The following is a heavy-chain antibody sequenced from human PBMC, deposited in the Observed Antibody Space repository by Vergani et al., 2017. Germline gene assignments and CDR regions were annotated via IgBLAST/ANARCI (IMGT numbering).Heavy chain of an antibody. CDR3: AKAETAVITDYYDGMDV. V-gene: IGHV3-30*02. CDR1: GFMFNSYG. Sequence: VQLVESGGGLVQPGGSLRLSCAASGFMFNSYGMHWVRQAPGKGLEWVAFIHYDSSDPHYLDSVKGRFTISRDNSKSTLYLHMSSLRAEDTGVYYCAKAETAVITDYYDGMDVWGQGTTVIVS. CDR2: IHYDSSDP. D-gene: IGHD5-18*01. J-gene: IGHJ6*02.